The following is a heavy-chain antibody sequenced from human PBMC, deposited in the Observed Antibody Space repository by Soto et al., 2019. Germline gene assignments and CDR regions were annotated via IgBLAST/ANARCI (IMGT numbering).Heavy chain of an antibody. J-gene: IGHJ6*02. CDR1: GFTFSAYG. D-gene: IGHD1-26*01. V-gene: IGHV3-30*18. Sequence: GGSVRLSCAASGFTFSAYGMHWVRQAPGKGLEWVAVISYDGSNKYYADSVKGRFTISRDNSKNTLYLQMNSLRAEDTAVYFCAKVTFSGDYYYSYGLDVWGQGTTVTVSS. CDR2: ISYDGSNK. CDR3: AKVTFSGDYYYSYGLDV.